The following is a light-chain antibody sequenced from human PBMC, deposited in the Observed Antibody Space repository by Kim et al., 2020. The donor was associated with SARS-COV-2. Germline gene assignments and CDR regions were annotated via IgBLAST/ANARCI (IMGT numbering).Light chain of an antibody. V-gene: IGKV1-5*03. CDR3: QQYNSYSIT. J-gene: IGKJ5*01. CDR1: QSISSW. CDR2: KAS. Sequence: DIQMTQSPSTLSASVGDRVTITCRASQSISSWLAWYQQKPGKAPKLLIYKASSLESGVPSRFSDSGSGTEFTLTISSLQPDDFATYYCQQYNSYSITFGQGTRLEIK.